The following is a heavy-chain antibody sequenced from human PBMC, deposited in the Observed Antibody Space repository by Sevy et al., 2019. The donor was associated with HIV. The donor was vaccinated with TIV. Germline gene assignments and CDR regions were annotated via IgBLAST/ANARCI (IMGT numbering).Heavy chain of an antibody. CDR3: ARGPPDGSYDYFDY. CDR2: ISGSSNYI. Sequence: GGSLRLSCAASGFTFSDYYMSWIHQAPGKGLEWVSAISGSSNYIYYAESVKGRFIISRDNVKNTLYLQMNSLRADDTAVYYCARGPPDGSYDYFDYWGQGTLVTVSS. V-gene: IGHV3-11*06. CDR1: GFTFSDYY. J-gene: IGHJ4*02. D-gene: IGHD1-26*01.